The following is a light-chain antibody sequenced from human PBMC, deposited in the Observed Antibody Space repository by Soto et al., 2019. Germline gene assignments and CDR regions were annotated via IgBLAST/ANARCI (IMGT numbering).Light chain of an antibody. CDR3: QQRSKWVT. CDR2: DAS. Sequence: EIVLTQSPATLSLSPGERATLSCGASQSVSGSYLAWYQQKPGLAPRLLIYDASSRATGIPDRFSGSGSGTDFTLTISRLEPEDFGIYYCQQRSKWVTFGRGTKVDIK. V-gene: IGKV3D-20*02. J-gene: IGKJ4*01. CDR1: QSVSGSY.